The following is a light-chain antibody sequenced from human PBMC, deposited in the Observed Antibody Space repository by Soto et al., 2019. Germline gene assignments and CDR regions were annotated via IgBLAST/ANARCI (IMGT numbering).Light chain of an antibody. CDR2: GNS. CDR3: QSYDSSLRV. J-gene: IGLJ1*01. V-gene: IGLV1-40*01. Sequence: QSVLTQPPSVSGAPGQRVTISCTGSSSNIGAGYGVHWYQQLPGTAPKLLIYGNSNRPSGVPDRFSGSKSGTSASLAITGLQAEDEADYYCQSYDSSLRVFGTGTKLTVL. CDR1: SSNIGAGYG.